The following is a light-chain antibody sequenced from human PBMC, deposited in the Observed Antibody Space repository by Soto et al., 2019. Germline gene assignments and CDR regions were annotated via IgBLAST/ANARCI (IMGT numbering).Light chain of an antibody. CDR2: AAS. V-gene: IGKV1-27*01. CDR1: QGISNY. Sequence: DIQLTQPPSSLAAFVWDRVTITCRASQGISNYLAWYQQKPGKVPKLLIYAASTLQSGVPARFSGSGSGTLFTLTINGLLPEDVATYYCQKYDRAPFTFGPGTKVDIK. J-gene: IGKJ3*01. CDR3: QKYDRAPFT.